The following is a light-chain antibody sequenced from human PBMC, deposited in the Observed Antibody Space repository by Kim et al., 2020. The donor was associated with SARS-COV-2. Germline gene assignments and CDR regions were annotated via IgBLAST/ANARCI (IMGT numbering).Light chain of an antibody. J-gene: IGLJ2*01. Sequence: LGASVKLTCTLSSGHSSYAIAWHQQQPEKGPRYLMKLNSDGSHSKGDGIPDRFSGSSSGAERYLTISSLQSEDEADYYCQTWGVVFGGGTKLTVL. CDR3: QTWGVV. V-gene: IGLV4-69*01. CDR1: SGHSSYA. CDR2: LNSDGSH.